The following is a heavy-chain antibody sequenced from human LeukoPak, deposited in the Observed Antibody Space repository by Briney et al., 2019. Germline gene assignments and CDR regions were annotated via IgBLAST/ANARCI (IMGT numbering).Heavy chain of an antibody. D-gene: IGHD3-22*01. CDR2: IWYDGSNK. CDR3: AKDLVGYYDSSGPTLFDY. J-gene: IGHJ4*02. Sequence: GGSLRLSCAASGFTFSSYGMHWVRQAPGKGLEWVAVIWYDGSNKYYADSVKGRFTISRDNSKNTLYLQMNTLRAEDTAVYYCAKDLVGYYDSSGPTLFDYWGQGTLVTVSS. V-gene: IGHV3-33*06. CDR1: GFTFSSYG.